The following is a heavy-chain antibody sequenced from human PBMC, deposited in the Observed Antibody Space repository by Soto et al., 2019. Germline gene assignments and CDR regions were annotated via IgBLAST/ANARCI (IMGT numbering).Heavy chain of an antibody. V-gene: IGHV3-23*01. Sequence: EVQLLESGGGLVQPGGSLRLSCAASGFTFSTYAMTWVRQAPGKGLEWVSGVSDSGGTTYYADSVKCRFTISRDNSKNTLYLQMNSLRGEDTAVYYCAQRGGSGYYGAFDYWGQGTLVTVSS. CDR2: VSDSGGTT. D-gene: IGHD3-22*01. CDR1: GFTFSTYA. CDR3: AQRGGSGYYGAFDY. J-gene: IGHJ4*02.